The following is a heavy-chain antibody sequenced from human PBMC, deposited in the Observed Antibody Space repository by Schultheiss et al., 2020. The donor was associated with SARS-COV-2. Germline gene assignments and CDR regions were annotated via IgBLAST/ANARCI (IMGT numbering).Heavy chain of an antibody. V-gene: IGHV3-30*07. D-gene: IGHD6-6*01. CDR3: ARSRGSSSPSFDY. J-gene: IGHJ4*02. CDR1: GFTFSSYA. Sequence: GGSLRLSCAASGFTFSSYAMHWVRQAPGKGLEWVAVISYDGSNKYYADSVKGRFTISRDNSKNSLYLQMNSLRAEDTAVYYCARSRGSSSPSFDYWGQGTLVTVSS. CDR2: ISYDGSNK.